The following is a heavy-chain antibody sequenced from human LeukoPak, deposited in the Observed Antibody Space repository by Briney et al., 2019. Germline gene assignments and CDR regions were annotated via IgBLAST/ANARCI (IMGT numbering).Heavy chain of an antibody. J-gene: IGHJ6*03. CDR2: ISGSGGST. V-gene: IGHV3-23*01. Sequence: GGSLRLSCAASGFTFSSYAMSWVRQAPGKGLEWVSAISGSGGSTYYADSVKGRFTISRDNSKNTLDLQMNSLRAEDTAVYYCAKSGTARPGCYYYMDVWGKGTTVTVSS. CDR1: GFTFSSYA. D-gene: IGHD6-6*01. CDR3: AKSGTARPGCYYYMDV.